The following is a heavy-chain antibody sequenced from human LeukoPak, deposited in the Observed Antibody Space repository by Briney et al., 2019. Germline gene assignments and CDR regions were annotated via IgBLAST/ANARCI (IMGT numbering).Heavy chain of an antibody. Sequence: GGSLRLSCVASGFTFSSDAMSWVRQPPGKGLEWVSVISGSGDSIYYADSVKGRFTISRDNSKNTLYLQMNSLRAEDTAVYYCAKVVGATAGTVDVWGKGTTVTVSS. J-gene: IGHJ6*04. CDR1: GFTFSSDA. CDR2: ISGSGDSI. D-gene: IGHD1-26*01. V-gene: IGHV3-23*01. CDR3: AKVVGATAGTVDV.